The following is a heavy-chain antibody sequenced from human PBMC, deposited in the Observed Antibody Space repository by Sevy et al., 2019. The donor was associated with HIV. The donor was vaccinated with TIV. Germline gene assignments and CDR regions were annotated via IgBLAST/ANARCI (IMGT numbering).Heavy chain of an antibody. CDR1: GFTFSSQA. CDR2: FSASGDHT. V-gene: IGHV3-23*01. CDR3: AIEGTHRRRDY. J-gene: IGHJ4*02. Sequence: GGSLRLSCAASGFTFSSQAMSWVRQSPGKGQKWVSIFSASGDHTYYADSVKGRFTISRDNSKNTLYLQMNGLRAEDTAVYYCAIEGTHRRRDYGGRGTLVTVSS.